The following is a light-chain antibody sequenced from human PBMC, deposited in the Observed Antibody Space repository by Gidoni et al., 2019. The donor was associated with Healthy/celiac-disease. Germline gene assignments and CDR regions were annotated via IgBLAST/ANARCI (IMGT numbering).Light chain of an antibody. Sequence: EIVLTQSPGTLSLSPGERATLSCRASQSVGSSYLAWYQQKPGQAPKLLIYGASSRATGIPDRFSGSGSGTDFTLTISRLEPEDFAVYYCQQYGSSPWTFXQXTKVEIK. CDR2: GAS. V-gene: IGKV3-20*01. J-gene: IGKJ1*01. CDR3: QQYGSSPWT. CDR1: QSVGSSY.